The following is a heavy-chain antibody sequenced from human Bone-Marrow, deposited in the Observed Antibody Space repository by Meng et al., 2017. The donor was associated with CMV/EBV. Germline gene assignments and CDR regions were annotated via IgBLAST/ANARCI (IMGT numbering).Heavy chain of an antibody. CDR2: IYHSGST. J-gene: IGHJ4*02. Sequence: SETLSLTCTVSGYSISSGYYWGWIRQPPGKGLEWIGSIYHSGSTYYNPSLKSRVTISVDTSKNQFSLKLSSVTAADTAVYYCARRSVVVPAASFDYWGQGTLVTVSS. CDR3: ARRSVVVPAASFDY. V-gene: IGHV4-38-2*02. D-gene: IGHD2-2*01. CDR1: GYSISSGYY.